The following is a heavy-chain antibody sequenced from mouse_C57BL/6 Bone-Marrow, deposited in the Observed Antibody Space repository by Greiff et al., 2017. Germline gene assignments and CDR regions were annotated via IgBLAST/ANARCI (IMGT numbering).Heavy chain of an antibody. Sequence: QVQLQQPGAELVKPGASVKLSCKASGYTFTSYWMQWVKQRPGQGLEWIGEIDPYDSYTNYNQKFKGKATLTVDTSSSSAYMQRSSLTSKDSAVYYCARDDGYYDYWGQGTTLTVSS. CDR2: IDPYDSYT. V-gene: IGHV1-50*01. J-gene: IGHJ2*01. D-gene: IGHD2-3*01. CDR1: GYTFTSYW. CDR3: ARDDGYYDY.